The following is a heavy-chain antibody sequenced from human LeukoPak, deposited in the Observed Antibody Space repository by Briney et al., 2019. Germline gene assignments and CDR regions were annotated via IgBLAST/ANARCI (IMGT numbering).Heavy chain of an antibody. CDR1: GGSISSYY. V-gene: IGHV4-59*12. J-gene: IGHJ5*02. D-gene: IGHD6-13*01. CDR2: IYYSGST. CDR3: ARVRGQQLVRSWFDP. Sequence: SETLSLTCTVSGGSISSYYWSWIRQPPGKGLEWIGYIYYSGSTNYNPPLKSRVTISVDTSKNQFSLKLSSVTAADTAVYYCARVRGQQLVRSWFDPWGQGTLVTVSS.